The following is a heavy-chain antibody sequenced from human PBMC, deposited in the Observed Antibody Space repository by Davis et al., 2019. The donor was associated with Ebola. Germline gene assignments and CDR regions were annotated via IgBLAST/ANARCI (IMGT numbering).Heavy chain of an antibody. CDR3: AREVVTYNYYYYGMDV. CDR2: INPNSGGT. V-gene: IGHV1-2*04. Sequence: ASVKVSCKASGYTFTGYYMHWVRQAPGQGLEWMGWINPNSGGTNYAQKFQGWVTMTRDTSISTAYMELSRLRSDDTAVYYCAREVVTYNYYYYGMDVWGQGTTVTVS. J-gene: IGHJ6*02. CDR1: GYTFTGYY. D-gene: IGHD3-22*01.